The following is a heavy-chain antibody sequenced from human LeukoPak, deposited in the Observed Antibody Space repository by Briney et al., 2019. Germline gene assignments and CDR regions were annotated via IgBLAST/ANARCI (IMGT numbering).Heavy chain of an antibody. D-gene: IGHD2-2*01. CDR1: GFSLSSYS. Sequence: PGGTLRLSRAASGFSLSSYSMNWVRQDPGKGREWASSICSSSNYIYHADQVKGRFTISRDNAENSLFLQMNRLRAEQSAVYYWADPSSTVYWGQGTLVTVSS. J-gene: IGHJ4*02. V-gene: IGHV3-21*01. CDR2: ICSSSNYI. CDR3: ADPSSTVY.